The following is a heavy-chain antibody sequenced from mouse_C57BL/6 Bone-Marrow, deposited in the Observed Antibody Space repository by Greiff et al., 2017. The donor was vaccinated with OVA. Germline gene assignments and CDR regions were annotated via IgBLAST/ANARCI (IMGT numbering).Heavy chain of an antibody. CDR2: IDPANGNT. CDR1: GFNIKNTY. V-gene: IGHV14-3*01. D-gene: IGHD1-1*01. CDR3: ARDYYGSSYPCAY. J-gene: IGHJ3*01. Sequence: VQLKESVAELVRPGASVKLSCTASGFNIKNTYMHWVKQRPEQGLEWIGRIDPANGNTKYAPKFQGKATITADTSSNTAYLQLSSLTSEDTAIYYCARDYYGSSYPCAYWGQGTLVTVSA.